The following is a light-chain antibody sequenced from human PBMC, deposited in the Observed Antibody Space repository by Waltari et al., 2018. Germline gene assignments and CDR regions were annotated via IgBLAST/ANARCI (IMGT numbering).Light chain of an antibody. Sequence: DIVMTQSPDYLAVSLGERATINCKSSQSLLHSSNNKNYLAWYQQKPGQPPELLFYWASTRESGVPDRFSGSGSGTDFTLTISSLQAEDVAVFYCQQYYSPPWTFGQGTKVEIK. CDR1: QSLLHSSNNKNY. J-gene: IGKJ1*01. CDR2: WAS. CDR3: QQYYSPPWT. V-gene: IGKV4-1*01.